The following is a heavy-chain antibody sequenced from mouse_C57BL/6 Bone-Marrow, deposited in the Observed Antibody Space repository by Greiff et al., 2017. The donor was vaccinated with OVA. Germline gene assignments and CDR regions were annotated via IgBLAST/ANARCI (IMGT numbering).Heavy chain of an antibody. D-gene: IGHD4-1*01. CDR2: IYPGDGDT. CDR3: ARGELGREELYFDY. Sequence: VQLQQSGPELVKPGASVKISCKASGYAFSSSWMNWVKQRPGKGLEWIGRIYPGDGDTNYNGKFKGKATLTADKSSSTAYMQLSSLTSEDSAVYFCARGELGREELYFDYWGQGTTLTVSS. V-gene: IGHV1-82*01. CDR1: GYAFSSSW. J-gene: IGHJ2*01.